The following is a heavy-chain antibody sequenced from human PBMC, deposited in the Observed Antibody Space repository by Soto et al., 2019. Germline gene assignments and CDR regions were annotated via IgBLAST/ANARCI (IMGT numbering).Heavy chain of an antibody. Sequence: GGSLRLSCAASGFTVSSNYMSWVRQAPGKGLEWVSVIYSGGSTYYADSVKGRFTISRDNSKNTLYLQMNSLRAEDTAVYYCARGQTGDRYWYFDLWGRGTLVTVSS. J-gene: IGHJ2*01. CDR3: ARGQTGDRYWYFDL. D-gene: IGHD7-27*01. V-gene: IGHV3-53*01. CDR2: IYSGGST. CDR1: GFTVSSNY.